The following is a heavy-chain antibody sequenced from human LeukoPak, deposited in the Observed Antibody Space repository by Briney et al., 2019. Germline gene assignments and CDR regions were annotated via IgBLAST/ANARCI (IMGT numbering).Heavy chain of an antibody. CDR3: AKDRFGIAVAYFDY. CDR2: ISGSGGST. CDR1: GFTSSSYA. D-gene: IGHD6-19*01. J-gene: IGHJ4*02. V-gene: IGHV3-23*01. Sequence: GGSLRLSCAASGFTSSSYAMSWVRQAPGKGLEWVSAISGSGGSTYYADSAKGRFTISRDNSKNTLYLQMNSLRAEDTAVYYCAKDRFGIAVAYFDYWGQGTLVTVSS.